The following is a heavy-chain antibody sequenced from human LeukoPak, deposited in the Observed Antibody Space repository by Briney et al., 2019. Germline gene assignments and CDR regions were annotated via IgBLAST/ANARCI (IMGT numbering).Heavy chain of an antibody. D-gene: IGHD3-10*01. J-gene: IGHJ4*02. CDR2: ISYDGNTK. CDR3: RSGTDAFDY. V-gene: IGHV3-30*04. CDR1: GFTLSSFA. Sequence: GSLRLSCAASGFTLSSFAMHWVRQAPGKGLEWVAVISYDGNTKYYADSVKGRFTISRDNSKNTLYLQMNSLRAEDTAIYYCRSGTDAFDYWGQGTLVTVSS.